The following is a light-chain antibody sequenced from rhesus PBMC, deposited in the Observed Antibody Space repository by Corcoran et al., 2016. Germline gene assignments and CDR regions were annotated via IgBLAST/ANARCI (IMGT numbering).Light chain of an antibody. V-gene: IGKV3-17*02. CDR1: QSVSSS. CDR2: DAA. J-gene: IGKJ4*01. Sequence: EIVMTQSPATLSLSPGERATLSCRASQSVSSSLAWYQQKPGQAPRLLIYDAASRVTGIPDRFSGSGSGTDFTLTISSLEPEDVAVYFCQQESNWSLTFGGGTKVELK. CDR3: QQESNWSLT.